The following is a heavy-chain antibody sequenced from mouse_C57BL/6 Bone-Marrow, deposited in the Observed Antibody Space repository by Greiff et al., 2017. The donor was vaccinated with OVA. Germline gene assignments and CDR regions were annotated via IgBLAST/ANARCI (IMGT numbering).Heavy chain of an antibody. CDR1: GFTFTDYY. D-gene: IGHD1-1*01. CDR2: IRNKANGYTT. Sequence: EVHLVESGGGLVQPGGSLSLSCAASGFTFTDYYMSWVRQPPGKALEWLGFIRNKANGYTTEYSASVKGRFTISRDNSQSILYLQMNAMRAEDSATYYCARYYYGSRGAMDYWGQGTSVTVSS. V-gene: IGHV7-3*01. CDR3: ARYYYGSRGAMDY. J-gene: IGHJ4*01.